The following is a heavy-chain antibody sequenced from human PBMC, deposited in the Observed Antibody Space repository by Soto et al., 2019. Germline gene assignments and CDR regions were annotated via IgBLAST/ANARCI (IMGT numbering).Heavy chain of an antibody. J-gene: IGHJ2*01. CDR2: ISGNGGST. CDR1: GFTFSSYA. CDR3: ARDPLWGTAMVLWYFDL. Sequence: PGGSLRLSCAASGFTFSSYAMNWVRQAPGKGLEWVSVISGNGGSTYYADSVKGRFTISRDNSKNPLYQQMNSLRAEDTAVYYCARDPLWGTAMVLWYFDLWGRGTLVTVSS. D-gene: IGHD5-18*01. V-gene: IGHV3-23*01.